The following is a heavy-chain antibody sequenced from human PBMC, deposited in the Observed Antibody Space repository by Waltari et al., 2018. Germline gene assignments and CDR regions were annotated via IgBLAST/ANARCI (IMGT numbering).Heavy chain of an antibody. D-gene: IGHD7-27*01. CDR2: TPDRGHI. V-gene: IGHV4-61*01. CDR1: NGPVSGGRYF. Sequence: QVHLQESGPARVKPSATLYRTCTVANGPVSGGRYFWSWIRQPPGKGLEWIGYTPDRGHINFNPSLRSRVTISVDKSKNQFSLKLSSVVAADTAIYYCARDNWGSLDSWGQGILVTVSA. J-gene: IGHJ4*02. CDR3: ARDNWGSLDS.